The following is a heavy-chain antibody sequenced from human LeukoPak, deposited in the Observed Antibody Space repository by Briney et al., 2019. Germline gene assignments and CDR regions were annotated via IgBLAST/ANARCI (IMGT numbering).Heavy chain of an antibody. Sequence: PSETLSLTCAVYGGSFSGYYWSWIRQPAGKGLEWIGRIYTSGSTNYNPSLNSRVTISLDTSRNQFSLKLNSVTAADTAVYYCAKSNGYGLIDIWGQGTMVTVSS. J-gene: IGHJ3*02. V-gene: IGHV4-59*10. CDR2: IYTSGST. CDR1: GGSFSGYY. CDR3: AKSNGYGLIDI. D-gene: IGHD3-22*01.